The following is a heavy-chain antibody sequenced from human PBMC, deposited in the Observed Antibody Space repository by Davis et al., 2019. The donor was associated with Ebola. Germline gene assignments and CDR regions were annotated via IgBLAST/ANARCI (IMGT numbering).Heavy chain of an antibody. Sequence: PGGSLRLSCAASGFPFSAYYMDWVRLTPGKGLEWVGLSRNQDSRYNTEYAASVRGRFTISRDDSKKSLYLQMNSLRTEDTAVYYCVTENWYRFESWGQGTLVTVSS. CDR3: VTENWYRFES. CDR2: SRNQDSRYNT. J-gene: IGHJ4*02. CDR1: GFPFSAYY. V-gene: IGHV3-72*01. D-gene: IGHD1-1*01.